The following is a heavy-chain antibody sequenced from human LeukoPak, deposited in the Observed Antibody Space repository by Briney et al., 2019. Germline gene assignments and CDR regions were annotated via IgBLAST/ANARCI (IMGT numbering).Heavy chain of an antibody. V-gene: IGHV4-61*02. CDR3: ARTVLLWSQGARDPYYYGMDV. CDR1: GGSISSGSYY. J-gene: IGHJ6*02. CDR2: IYTSGST. Sequence: SQTLSLTCTVSGGSISSGSYYWSWIRQPAGKGLEWIGRIYTSGSTNYNPSLKSRVTISVDTSKNQFSLKLSSVTAADTAVYYCARTVLLWSQGARDPYYYGMDVWGQGTTVTVSS. D-gene: IGHD3-10*01.